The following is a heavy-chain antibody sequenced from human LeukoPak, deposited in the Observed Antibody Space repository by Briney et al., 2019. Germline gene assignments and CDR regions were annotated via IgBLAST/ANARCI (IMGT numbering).Heavy chain of an antibody. CDR3: ATSDCSSTSCYVDAFDI. CDR1: GYTLTELS. V-gene: IGHV1-24*01. Sequence: ASVKVSCKVSGYTLTELSMHWVRQAPGKGLEWMGGFDPEDGETIYAQKFQGRVTMTEDTSTDTAYMELSSLRSEDTAVYYCATSDCSSTSCYVDAFDIWGQGTMVTVSS. D-gene: IGHD2-2*01. J-gene: IGHJ3*02. CDR2: FDPEDGET.